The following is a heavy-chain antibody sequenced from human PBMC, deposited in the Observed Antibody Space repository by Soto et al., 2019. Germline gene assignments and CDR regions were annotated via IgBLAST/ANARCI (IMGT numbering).Heavy chain of an antibody. Sequence: GGSLRLSCAASGFTFSSYGMHWVRQAPGKGLEWVAVIWYDGSNKYYADSVKGRFTISRDNSKNTLYLQMNSLRAEDTAVSYCARDQAIFGVVITPVFEPWGQGTLVPVAS. CDR2: IWYDGSNK. CDR1: GFTFSSYG. J-gene: IGHJ5*02. V-gene: IGHV3-33*01. CDR3: ARDQAIFGVVITPVFEP. D-gene: IGHD3-3*01.